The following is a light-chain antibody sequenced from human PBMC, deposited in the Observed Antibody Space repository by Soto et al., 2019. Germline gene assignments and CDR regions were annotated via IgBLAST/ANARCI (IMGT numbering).Light chain of an antibody. CDR2: EAS. Sequence: EIVLTQSPATLSVAPGERATLSCRASQSVKTNLAWCQQKPGQAPRLVMYEASTRATGIPARFSGSGSKTEFTLTISSLQSEDFAVYFCQQYDDWPPRLSFGGGTKVGIK. CDR3: QQYDDWPPRLS. J-gene: IGKJ4*01. V-gene: IGKV3-15*01. CDR1: QSVKTN.